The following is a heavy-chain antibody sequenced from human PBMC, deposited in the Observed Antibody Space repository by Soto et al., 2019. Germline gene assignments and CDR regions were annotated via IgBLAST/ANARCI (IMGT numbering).Heavy chain of an antibody. D-gene: IGHD3-3*01. Sequence: ASVKVSCKASGYTFTSYGISWVRQAPGQGLEWMGWISAYNGNTNYAQKLQGRVTMTTDTSTSQAYMELRSLRSDDTAVYYCARDRATIFGVGSAGSFDYWGQGTLVTVSS. CDR1: GYTFTSYG. CDR3: ARDRATIFGVGSAGSFDY. J-gene: IGHJ4*02. CDR2: ISAYNGNT. V-gene: IGHV1-18*01.